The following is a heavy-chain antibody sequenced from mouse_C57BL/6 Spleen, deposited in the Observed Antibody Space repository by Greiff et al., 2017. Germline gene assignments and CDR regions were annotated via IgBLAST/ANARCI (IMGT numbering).Heavy chain of an antibody. Sequence: EVKLMESGEGLVKPGGSLKLSCAASGFTFSSYAMSWVRQTPGKRLEWVAYISSGGDYINYADTVKGRFTISRDNARNTLYLQMSSLKSEDTAMFYCTRDGGNGAWFAYWGQRPPVTASA. CDR3: TRDGGNGAWFAY. CDR2: ISSGGDYI. CDR1: GFTFSSYA. V-gene: IGHV5-9-1*02. D-gene: IGHD2-1*01. J-gene: IGHJ3*01.